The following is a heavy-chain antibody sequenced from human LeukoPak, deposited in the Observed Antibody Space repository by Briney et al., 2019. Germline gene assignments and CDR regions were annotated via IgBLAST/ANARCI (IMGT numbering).Heavy chain of an antibody. CDR2: IIPIFGTA. CDR3: AVLLSGGSSGHFDY. D-gene: IGHD2-15*01. V-gene: IGHV1-69*01. CDR1: GGTFGSYA. J-gene: IGHJ4*02. Sequence: GSSVKVSCKASGGTFGSYAISWVRQAPGQGLEWMGGIIPIFGTANYAQKFQGRVTITADESTSTAYMELSSLRSEDTAVYYCAVLLSGGSSGHFDYWGQGTLVTVSS.